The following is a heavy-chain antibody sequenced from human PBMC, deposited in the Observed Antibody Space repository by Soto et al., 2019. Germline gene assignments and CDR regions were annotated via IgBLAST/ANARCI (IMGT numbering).Heavy chain of an antibody. CDR2: ISYDGSNK. CDR3: AKGYYDSSGFDY. V-gene: IGHV3-30*18. CDR1: GFTFSSYG. J-gene: IGHJ4*02. D-gene: IGHD3-22*01. Sequence: GGSLRLSCAASGFTFSSYGMHWVRQAPGKGLEWVAVISYDGSNKYYADSVKGRFTISRDNSKSTLYLQMNSLRAEDTAVYYCAKGYYDSSGFDYWGQGTLVTVSS.